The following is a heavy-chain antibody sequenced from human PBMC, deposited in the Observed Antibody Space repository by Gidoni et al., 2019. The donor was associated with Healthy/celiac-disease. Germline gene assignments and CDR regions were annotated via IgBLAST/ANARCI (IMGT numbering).Heavy chain of an antibody. D-gene: IGHD6-13*01. CDR1: GGSISSSSYY. Sequence: QLQLQESGPGLVKPSETLSLTCTVSGGSISSSSYYWGWIRQPPGKGLEWIGSIYYSGSTYYTPSLKSRVTISVDTSKNQFSLKLSSVTAADTAVYYCARCIAAAGTEGRYNWFDPWGQGTLVTVSS. J-gene: IGHJ5*02. V-gene: IGHV4-39*01. CDR3: ARCIAAAGTEGRYNWFDP. CDR2: IYYSGST.